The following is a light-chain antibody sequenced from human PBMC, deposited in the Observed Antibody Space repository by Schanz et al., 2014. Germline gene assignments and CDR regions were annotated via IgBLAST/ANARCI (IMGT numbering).Light chain of an antibody. CDR1: SSNIGAGYD. J-gene: IGLJ3*02. CDR3: AAWDDSVNGQL. Sequence: QSVLTQPPSVSGAPGQRVTVSCTGGSSNIGAGYDVHWYQQLPGTAPKLLIYGNSNRPSGVPDRFSGSKSGTSASLAISGLQSEDEADYYCAAWDDSVNGQLFGGGTKLTVL. V-gene: IGLV1-40*01. CDR2: GNS.